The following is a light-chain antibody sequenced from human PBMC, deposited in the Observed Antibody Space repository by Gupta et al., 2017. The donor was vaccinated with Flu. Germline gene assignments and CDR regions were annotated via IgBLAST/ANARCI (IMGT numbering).Light chain of an antibody. CDR3: QQVNDYPWT. CDR1: QGISTY. Sequence: PSFLSASIGDRVTITCRASQGISTYLAWYQQKPGKAPNLLIYVASILQSGVPSRFSGSASGTXFTLTIXSLEAEDFATYYCQQVNDYPWTFGXGTKVEIK. V-gene: IGKV1-9*01. CDR2: VAS. J-gene: IGKJ1*01.